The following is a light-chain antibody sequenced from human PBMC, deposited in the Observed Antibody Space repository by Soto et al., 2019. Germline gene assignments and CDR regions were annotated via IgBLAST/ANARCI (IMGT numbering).Light chain of an antibody. CDR3: QQYYSTPWT. CDR1: RSIVYSSNNKNY. V-gene: IGKV4-1*01. CDR2: WAS. J-gene: IGKJ1*01. Sequence: DIVMTQSPDSLAVSVGERATINCRSSRSIVYSSNNKNYLTWYQQKPGQPPKLLIYWASTRESGVPDRFSGSGSGTDFTLTISSLQAEDVAVYYCQQYYSTPWTFGQGTKVDI.